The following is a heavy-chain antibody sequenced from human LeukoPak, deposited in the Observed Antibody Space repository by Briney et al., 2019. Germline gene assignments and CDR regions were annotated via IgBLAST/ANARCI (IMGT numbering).Heavy chain of an antibody. J-gene: IGHJ5*02. D-gene: IGHD6-19*01. Sequence: GGSLRLSCAASGFTFSSYAMHWVRQAPGKGLEWVAVISYDGSNKYYADSVKGRFTISRDNSKNTLYLQMNSLRAEDTAVYYCARDSHSSGWYGDWFDPWDQGTLVTVSS. V-gene: IGHV3-30-3*01. CDR1: GFTFSSYA. CDR3: ARDSHSSGWYGDWFDP. CDR2: ISYDGSNK.